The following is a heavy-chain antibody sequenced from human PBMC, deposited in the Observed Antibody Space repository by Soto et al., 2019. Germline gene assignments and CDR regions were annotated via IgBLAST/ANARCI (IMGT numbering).Heavy chain of an antibody. CDR2: ISGSGGST. CDR1: GFTFSNYA. CDR3: AKGSGGYRPYYFDF. J-gene: IGHJ4*02. Sequence: RGSLRLSCAASGFTFSNYAVTWVRQAPGKGLEWVSTISGSGGSTYYADSVKGRFTISRDNSKNTLYLQMNSLRAEDTAVYYCAKGSGGYRPYYFDFWGQGTPVTVSS. V-gene: IGHV3-23*01. D-gene: IGHD3-22*01.